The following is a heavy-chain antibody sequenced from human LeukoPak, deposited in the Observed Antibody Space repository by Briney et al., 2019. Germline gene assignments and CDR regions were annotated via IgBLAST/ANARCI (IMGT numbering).Heavy chain of an antibody. D-gene: IGHD5-24*01. CDR1: GFTFDDYA. J-gene: IGHJ6*02. CDR2: ISWNSGTI. CDR3: AKSLMAQNYYYYGMDV. Sequence: GGSLRLSCAASGFTFDDYAMHGVRQAPGKGLEWVSGISWNSGTIAYADSVKGRFTISRDNSKNTLYLQMNSLRVEDTAVYYCAKSLMAQNYYYYGMDVWGQGTTVTVSS. V-gene: IGHV3-9*01.